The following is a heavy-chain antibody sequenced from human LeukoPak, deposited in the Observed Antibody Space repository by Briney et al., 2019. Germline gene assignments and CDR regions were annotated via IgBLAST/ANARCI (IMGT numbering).Heavy chain of an antibody. CDR3: ARDVYYYDSSGFDP. Sequence: GGSLRLSCAASGFTFSNYYMNWVRQAPGKGLEWVSPISGSSSYIYYADSVKGRFTISRDNAKNSLYLQMNSLRAEDTAVYYCARDVYYYDSSGFDPWGQGTLVTVSS. D-gene: IGHD3-22*01. CDR2: ISGSSSYI. CDR1: GFTFSNYY. J-gene: IGHJ5*02. V-gene: IGHV3-21*01.